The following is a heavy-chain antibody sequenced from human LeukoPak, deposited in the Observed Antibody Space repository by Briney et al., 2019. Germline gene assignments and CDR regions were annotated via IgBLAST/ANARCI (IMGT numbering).Heavy chain of an antibody. V-gene: IGHV1-2*02. CDR3: ARDYLRPFCGGDCYGHFDL. CDR2: INPTSGGT. D-gene: IGHD2-21*02. Sequence: GASVKVSCKTSGYTFTGYYIQWVRQAPGQGLEWMGYINPTSGGTNYAQEFQGRVTMTRDTSISTAYMELSRLTSDDTAVYYCARDYLRPFCGGDCYGHFDLWGRGTLVTVSS. J-gene: IGHJ2*01. CDR1: GYTFTGYY.